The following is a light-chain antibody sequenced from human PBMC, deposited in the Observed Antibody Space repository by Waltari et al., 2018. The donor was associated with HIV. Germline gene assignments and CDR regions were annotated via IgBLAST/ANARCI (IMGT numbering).Light chain of an antibody. CDR2: GNS. J-gene: IGLJ2*01. CDR3: QSYDTSLSGVV. V-gene: IGLV1-40*01. Sequence: QSVLTQPPSVSGAPGQRVTISCTGSSSNIGPIHDVHWYQPVPGTTPNLLIYGNSNRPSGVPYRFSGSKSGTSASRAIAGLQAEDEADYYCQSYDTSLSGVVFGGGTKLTVL. CDR1: SSNIGPIHD.